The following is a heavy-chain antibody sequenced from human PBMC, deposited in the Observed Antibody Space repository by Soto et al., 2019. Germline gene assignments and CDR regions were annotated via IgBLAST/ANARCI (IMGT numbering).Heavy chain of an antibody. V-gene: IGHV4-34*01. D-gene: IGHD3-16*01. CDR3: ARGGGHWSFDP. CDR1: GGSFSGYY. J-gene: IGHJ5*02. CDR2: INHSGST. Sequence: SETLSLTCAVYGGSFSGYYWSWIRQPPGKGLEWIGEINHSGSTNYNPSLKSRVTISVDTSKNQFSLKLSSVTAADTAVYYCARGGGHWSFDPWGQGTLVTVSS.